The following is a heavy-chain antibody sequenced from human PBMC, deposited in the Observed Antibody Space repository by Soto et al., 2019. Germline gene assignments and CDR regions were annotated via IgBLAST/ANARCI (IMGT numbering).Heavy chain of an antibody. CDR1: GVSINSGTYS. CDR3: AREINGAGDYCYL. J-gene: IGHJ4*02. Sequence: SQTLSLTCAVSGVSINSGTYSWSWIRQPPGKGLEWVGYISHRGNTYYNSSLRSRVAISLDTSKNQFSLRLSSVTAADTAVYYCAREINGAGDYCYLWGQGTRATVSS. D-gene: IGHD1-26*01. CDR2: ISHRGNT. V-gene: IGHV4-30-2*01.